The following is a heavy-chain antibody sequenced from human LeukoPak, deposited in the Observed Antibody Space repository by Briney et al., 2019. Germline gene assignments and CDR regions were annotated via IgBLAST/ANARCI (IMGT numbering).Heavy chain of an antibody. CDR2: IYYTGTT. CDR3: ARARYSHNWVPTIDY. Sequence: SETLSLTCTVSGDSVSSYYWSWIRQPPGKGLEWIGYIYYTGTTDYNPSLRSRVTISIDTSKNQFSLKLRSVTAADTAVYYCARARYSHNWVPTIDYWGQGTLVTVSS. J-gene: IGHJ4*02. CDR1: GDSVSSYY. D-gene: IGHD1-1*01. V-gene: IGHV4-59*02.